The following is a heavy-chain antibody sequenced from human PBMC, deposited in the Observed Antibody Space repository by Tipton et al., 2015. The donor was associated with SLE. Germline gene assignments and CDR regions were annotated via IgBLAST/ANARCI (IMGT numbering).Heavy chain of an antibody. J-gene: IGHJ3*02. CDR1: GFTFSSYS. CDR2: ISSSSSYI. D-gene: IGHD3-10*01. V-gene: IGHV3-21*01. Sequence: SLRLSCAASGFTFSSYSMNWVRQAPGKGLEWVSSISSSSSYIYYADSVKGRFTISRDNAKNSLYLQMNSLRAEDTAVYYCARDNSGGMDDAFDIWGQGTMVTVSS. CDR3: ARDNSGGMDDAFDI.